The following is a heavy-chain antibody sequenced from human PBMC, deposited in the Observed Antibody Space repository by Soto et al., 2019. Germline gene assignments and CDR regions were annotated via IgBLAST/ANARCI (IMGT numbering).Heavy chain of an antibody. CDR2: INPNSGGT. V-gene: IGHV1-2*04. D-gene: IGHD5-12*01. CDR3: ARAASGHIHDWFDH. CDR1: GYTFTGYY. Sequence: ASVKVSCKASGYTFTGYYMHWVRQAPGQGLEWMGWINPNSGGTNYAQKFQGWVTMTRDKSISTAYMELSRLRSDDTAVYYCARAASGHIHDWFDHWGQGTLVTVSS. J-gene: IGHJ5*02.